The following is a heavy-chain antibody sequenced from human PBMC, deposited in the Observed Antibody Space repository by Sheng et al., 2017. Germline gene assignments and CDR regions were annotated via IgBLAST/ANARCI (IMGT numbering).Heavy chain of an antibody. D-gene: IGHD1-26*01. Sequence: QAQLVESGGGVVQPGRSLRLSCATSGFTFNTYAMHWVRQTPGKGLEWVAVISYDGTDQYYADAVKGRFTVSRDNSKNTLFLQLTSLTVEDTAVYYCARDAGEDYYLFYYFALWG. V-gene: IGHV3-30*04. CDR2: ISYDGTDQ. CDR1: GFTFNTYA. CDR3: ARDAGEDYYLFYYFAL. J-gene: IGHJ4*01.